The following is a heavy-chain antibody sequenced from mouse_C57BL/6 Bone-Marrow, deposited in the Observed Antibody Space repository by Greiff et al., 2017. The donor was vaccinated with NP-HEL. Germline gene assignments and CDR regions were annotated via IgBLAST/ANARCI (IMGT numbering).Heavy chain of an antibody. D-gene: IGHD2-1*01. V-gene: IGHV1-80*01. CDR1: GYAFSSYW. CDR2: IYPGDGDT. J-gene: IGHJ3*01. CDR3: ARSGIYYGNYAWFAY. Sequence: QVQLQQSGAELVKPGASVEISCKASGYAFSSYWMNWVKQRPGKGLELIGQIYPGDGDTNYNGKFKGKATLTADKSSITAYMQLSSLTSEDSAVYFCARSGIYYGNYAWFAYWGQGTLVTVSA.